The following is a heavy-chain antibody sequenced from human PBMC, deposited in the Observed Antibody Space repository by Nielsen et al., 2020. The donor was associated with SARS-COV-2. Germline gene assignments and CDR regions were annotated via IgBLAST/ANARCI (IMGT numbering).Heavy chain of an antibody. CDR3: ARAPSPLYCSSTSCYFDV. J-gene: IGHJ6*02. CDR2: ISSSSSYI. V-gene: IGHV3-21*04. Sequence: WIRQPPGKGLEWVSSISSSSSYIYYADSVKGRFTISRDNAKNSLYLQMNSLRAEDTALYHCARAPSPLYCSSTSCYFDVWGQGTTVTVSS. D-gene: IGHD2-2*01.